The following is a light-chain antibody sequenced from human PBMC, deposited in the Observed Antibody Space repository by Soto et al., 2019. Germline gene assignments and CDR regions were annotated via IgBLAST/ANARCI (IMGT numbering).Light chain of an antibody. CDR1: NSEVGIYDF. CDR2: EVS. J-gene: IGLJ1*01. CDR3: ISYTSDDVRYV. Sequence: QSALTQPASVSGTPGQSITISCTGSNSEVGIYDFVSWYQHHPGRAPKLIVSEVSHRPSGVSNRFSGSKYGNTASLTITGLQSENEADYYCISYTSDDVRYVFGTVTKVTDL. V-gene: IGLV2-14*01.